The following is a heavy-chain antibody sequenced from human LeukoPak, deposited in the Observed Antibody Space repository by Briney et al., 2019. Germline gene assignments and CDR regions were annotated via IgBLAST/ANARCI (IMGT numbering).Heavy chain of an antibody. CDR2: ISATSNYI. Sequence: PGGSLRLSCAASGFTFSSYTMNWVRQAPGKGLEWVSSISATSNYIYYADSVKGRFTISRDNAKNSLYLQMNSLRAEDTAVYYCARAGSGYYYFDYWGQGTLLTVSS. CDR1: GFTFSSYT. V-gene: IGHV3-21*01. CDR3: ARAGSGYYYFDY. J-gene: IGHJ4*02. D-gene: IGHD5-18*01.